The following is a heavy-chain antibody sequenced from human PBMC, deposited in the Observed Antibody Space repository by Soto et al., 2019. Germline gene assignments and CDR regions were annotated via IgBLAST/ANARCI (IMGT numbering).Heavy chain of an antibody. CDR2: ISSSGDSI. Sequence: WGSLRLSCAGSGFSFSDYYMTWIRQAPGKGLEWLSYISSSGDSIYYADSVKGRFTISRDSAKNSLYLQMSSLRAEDTAVYYCARGGGYYDSAGYFEPNWFDPWGQGTLVTVSS. CDR3: ARGGGYYDSAGYFEPNWFDP. D-gene: IGHD3-22*01. V-gene: IGHV3-11*01. CDR1: GFSFSDYY. J-gene: IGHJ5*02.